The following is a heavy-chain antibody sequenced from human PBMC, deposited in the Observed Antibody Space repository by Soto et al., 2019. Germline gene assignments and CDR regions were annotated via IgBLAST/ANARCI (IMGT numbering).Heavy chain of an antibody. Sequence: RRLSCAASGFTFSSYDMHWVRQATGKGLEWVSAIGTAGDTYYPGSVKGRFTISRENAKNSLYLQMNSLRAGDTAVYYCARVVASGAFDIWGQGTMVTVSS. D-gene: IGHD5-12*01. CDR2: IGTAGDT. V-gene: IGHV3-13*01. CDR1: GFTFSSYD. CDR3: ARVVASGAFDI. J-gene: IGHJ3*02.